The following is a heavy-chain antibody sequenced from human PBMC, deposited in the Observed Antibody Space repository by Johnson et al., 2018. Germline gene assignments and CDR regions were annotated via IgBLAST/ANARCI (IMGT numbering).Heavy chain of an antibody. CDR1: GFTFSSYS. J-gene: IGHJ3*02. V-gene: IGHV3-21*01. CDR3: ARDPNYGGSPGAFDI. CDR2: ISSSRGYI. Sequence: VQLVESGGGLVKPGGSXRLSCAASGFTFSSYSMNWVRQAPGKGLEWVSSISSSRGYIYYADSVKGRFTISRDNAKKSLFLQMNSLRAEDTAVYYCARDPNYGGSPGAFDIWGQGTMVTVS. D-gene: IGHD4-23*01.